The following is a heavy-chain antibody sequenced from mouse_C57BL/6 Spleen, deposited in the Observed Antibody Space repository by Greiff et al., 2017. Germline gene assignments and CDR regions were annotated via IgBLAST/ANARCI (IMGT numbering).Heavy chain of an antibody. CDR3: ARSYYGSSYDAMDY. V-gene: IGHV1-82*01. CDR1: GYAFSSSW. D-gene: IGHD1-1*01. CDR2: LYPGDGDT. Sequence: QVQLKQSGPELVKPGASVKISCKASGYAFSSSWMNWVKQRPGKGLEWIGRLYPGDGDTNYNGKFKGKATLTADKSSSTAYMQLSSLTSEDSAVYFCARSYYGSSYDAMDYWGQGTSVTVSS. J-gene: IGHJ4*01.